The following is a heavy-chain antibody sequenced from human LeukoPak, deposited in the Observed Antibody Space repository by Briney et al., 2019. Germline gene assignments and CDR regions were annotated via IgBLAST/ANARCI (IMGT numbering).Heavy chain of an antibody. Sequence: PGGSLRLSCAASGFDFSTYSIDWVRQAPGKGLEWVSYISSSSSNIYHADSVKGRFTISRDNAKNSLHLQMNSLRAEDTAVYYCARVRRSGWTVDYWGQGTLVTVSS. D-gene: IGHD6-19*01. CDR3: ARVRRSGWTVDY. CDR2: ISSSSSNI. J-gene: IGHJ4*02. V-gene: IGHV3-48*04. CDR1: GFDFSTYS.